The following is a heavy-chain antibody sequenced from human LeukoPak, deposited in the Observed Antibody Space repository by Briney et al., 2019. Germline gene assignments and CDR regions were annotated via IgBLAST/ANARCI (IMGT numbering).Heavy chain of an antibody. CDR2: IIPILGIA. CDR1: GGTFSSYA. V-gene: IGHV1-69*04. J-gene: IGHJ4*02. CDR3: ARDRPTAHYDSSGYPDY. D-gene: IGHD3-22*01. Sequence: SVKVSCKASGGTFSSYAISWVRQAPGQGLEWMGRIIPILGIANYAQKFQGRVTITADKSTSTAYMELSSLRSEDTAVYYCARDRPTAHYDSSGYPDYWGQGTLVTVSS.